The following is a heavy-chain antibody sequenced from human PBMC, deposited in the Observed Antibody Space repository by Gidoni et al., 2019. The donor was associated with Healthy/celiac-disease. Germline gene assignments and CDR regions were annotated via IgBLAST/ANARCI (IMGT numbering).Heavy chain of an antibody. D-gene: IGHD4-4*01. CDR3: TSAYSNYGKYFQH. CDR2: IRSKAYGGTT. V-gene: IGHV3-49*04. CDR1: GFTFGDYA. Sequence: EVQLVESGGGLVQPGRSLRLSCTAAGFTFGDYAMSWVRQAPGKGLEWVGFIRSKAYGGTTEYAASVKGRFTISRDDSKSIAYLQMNSLKTEDTAVYYCTSAYSNYGKYFQHWGQGTLVTVSS. J-gene: IGHJ1*01.